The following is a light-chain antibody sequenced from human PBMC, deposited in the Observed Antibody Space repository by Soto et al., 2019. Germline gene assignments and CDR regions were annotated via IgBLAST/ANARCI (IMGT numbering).Light chain of an antibody. J-gene: IGLJ3*02. CDR1: RSNIGSNT. V-gene: IGLV1-44*01. CDR2: SNS. CDR3: AAWDDSLNGWV. Sequence: QPVLTQPPSASGTPGQRVTISCSGSRSNIGSNTVNWYHQLPGTAPKLLIYSNSQRPSGVPDRFSGSKSGTSASLAISGLQSEDEADYYCAAWDDSLNGWVFGGGTKVTVL.